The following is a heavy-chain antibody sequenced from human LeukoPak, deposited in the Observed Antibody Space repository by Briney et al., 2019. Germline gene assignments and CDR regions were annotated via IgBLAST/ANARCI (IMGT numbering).Heavy chain of an antibody. D-gene: IGHD1-26*01. Sequence: ASVKVSCKASGYTFTSYGINWLRQATGQGLEWMGWMNPNSGNTGYAQKFQGRVTMTRNTSISTAYMELSSLRSEDTAVYYCARVGATFVSDYWGQGTLVTVSS. CDR1: GYTFTSYG. CDR2: MNPNSGNT. V-gene: IGHV1-8*01. CDR3: ARVGATFVSDY. J-gene: IGHJ4*02.